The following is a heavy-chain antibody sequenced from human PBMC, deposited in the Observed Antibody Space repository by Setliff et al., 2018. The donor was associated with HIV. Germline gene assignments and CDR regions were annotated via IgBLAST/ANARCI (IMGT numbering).Heavy chain of an antibody. D-gene: IGHD3-16*01. J-gene: IGHJ4*02. CDR2: IYYSGTT. CDR3: ARRTLITGYDY. Sequence: PSETLSLTCTVSGGSISNYYWSWIRQPPGKGLEWIGTIYYSGTTYYNPSLKSRLTISVDTSKNQFSLKLSSVTAADTAVYYCARRTLITGYDYWGQGTLVTVSS. CDR1: GGSISNYY. V-gene: IGHV4-39*01.